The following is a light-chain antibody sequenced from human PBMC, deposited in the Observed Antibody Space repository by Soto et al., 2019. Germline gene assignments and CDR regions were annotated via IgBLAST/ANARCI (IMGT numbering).Light chain of an antibody. V-gene: IGLV2-11*01. CDR1: SSDVGGYNF. J-gene: IGLJ2*01. Sequence: QSALTQPRSVSGSPGQSVTISCTGTSSDVGGYNFVSWYQQYPGKAPKLMIYDVSKRPSGVPDRFSGSQSGNTASLTISGLQTEDEADYYCCSYAGSFTVIFGVGTKLTVL. CDR2: DVS. CDR3: CSYAGSFTVI.